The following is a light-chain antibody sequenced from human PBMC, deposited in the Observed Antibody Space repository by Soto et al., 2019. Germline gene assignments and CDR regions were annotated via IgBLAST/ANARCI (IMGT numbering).Light chain of an antibody. J-gene: IGKJ4*01. V-gene: IGKV3-15*01. CDR3: QQYQSWPLT. CDR1: QSVYSN. CDR2: ESS. Sequence: PGERATLSCGASQSVYSNLAWYQQKPGQTPRLLIYESSTRATGIPARFSGGGSGTEFTLTISSLQSEDFADYFCQQYQSWPLTFGGGTKVEIK.